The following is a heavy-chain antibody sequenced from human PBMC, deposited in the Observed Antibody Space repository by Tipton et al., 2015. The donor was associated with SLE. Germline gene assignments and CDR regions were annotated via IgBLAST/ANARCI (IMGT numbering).Heavy chain of an antibody. CDR1: GGSISSGSYY. CDR2: VYTSGST. J-gene: IGHJ4*02. CDR3: ARSPRGGGYYPYYFDY. D-gene: IGHD3-3*01. V-gene: IGHV4-61*02. Sequence: TLSLTCTVSGGSISSGSYYWSWIRQPAGKGLEWIGRVYTSGSTNFNPSLRSRVTISRDTSKNQFSVKLSSVTAADTAMYYCARSPRGGGYYPYYFDYWGQGTLVTVSS.